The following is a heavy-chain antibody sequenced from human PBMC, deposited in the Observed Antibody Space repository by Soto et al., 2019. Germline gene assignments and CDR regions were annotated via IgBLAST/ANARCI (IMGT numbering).Heavy chain of an antibody. J-gene: IGHJ4*02. Sequence: PSETLSLTCTVSGGSISSGDYYWSWIRQPPGKGLEWIGYIYYSGSTYYHPSLKSRVTISVDTSKNQFSLKLSSVTAADTAVYYCARVGPTTAQYSFFDYWGQGTLVTVSS. CDR2: IYYSGST. D-gene: IGHD5-18*01. CDR3: ARVGPTTAQYSFFDY. V-gene: IGHV4-30-4*01. CDR1: GGSISSGDYY.